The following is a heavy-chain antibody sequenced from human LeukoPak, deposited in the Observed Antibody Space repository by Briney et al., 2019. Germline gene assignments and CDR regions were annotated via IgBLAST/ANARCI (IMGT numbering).Heavy chain of an antibody. CDR2: IKSKTDGGTT. J-gene: IGHJ6*04. CDR1: GFTLRKFL. Sequence: GGSLILYCASSGFTLRKFLLSWVRQAPGKGLEWVGRIKSKTDGGTTDYAAPVKGRFTISRDDSKNTLYLQMNSLKTEDTAVYYCTTGESISSHVDVWGKGTLVTVSS. D-gene: IGHD6-6*01. V-gene: IGHV3-15*01. CDR3: TTGESISSHVDV.